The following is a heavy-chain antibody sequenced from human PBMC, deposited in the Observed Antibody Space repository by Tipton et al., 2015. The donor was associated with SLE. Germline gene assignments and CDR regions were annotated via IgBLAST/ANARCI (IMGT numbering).Heavy chain of an antibody. CDR1: GGSISSSSYY. CDR2: IYTSGST. D-gene: IGHD1-14*01. CDR3: ARATGTCKYFHH. J-gene: IGHJ1*01. V-gene: IGHV4-61*02. Sequence: TLSLTCTVSGGSISSSSYYWSWIRQPAGKGLEWIGRIYTSGSTNYNPSLKSRVTISVDTSKNQFSLRLRSVTAADTAVYYCARATGTCKYFHHWGQGTLVTVSS.